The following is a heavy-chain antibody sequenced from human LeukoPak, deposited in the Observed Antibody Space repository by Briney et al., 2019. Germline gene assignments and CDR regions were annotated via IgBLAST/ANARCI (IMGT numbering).Heavy chain of an antibody. CDR2: ISRGSGTI. CDR1: GFTFSSYS. V-gene: IGHV3-48*01. Sequence: PGGSLSLSCGASGFTFSSYSMNWVRQAQGRGLEWVSYISRGSGTIYYADSVKGRFTISRDNAKNSLYLQMNSLRAEDTAVYYCARDSVQDSYYSYMDVWGKSTAVTLSS. CDR3: ARDSVQDSYYSYMDV. D-gene: IGHD1-1*01. J-gene: IGHJ6*03.